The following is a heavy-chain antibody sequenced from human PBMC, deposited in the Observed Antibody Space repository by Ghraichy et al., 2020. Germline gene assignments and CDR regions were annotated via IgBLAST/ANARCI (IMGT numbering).Heavy chain of an antibody. V-gene: IGHV1-18*01. Sequence: ASVKVSCKASGYTFTSFGISWVRQAPGQGLEWMGWINTNYGNTEYAQNLQGRVTMTTDTSTNTVYMELRSLRSDDTAVYYCATARNLFDPWGQGTLVTVSS. CDR2: INTNYGNT. D-gene: IGHD1-14*01. CDR1: GYTFTSFG. J-gene: IGHJ5*02. CDR3: ATARNLFDP.